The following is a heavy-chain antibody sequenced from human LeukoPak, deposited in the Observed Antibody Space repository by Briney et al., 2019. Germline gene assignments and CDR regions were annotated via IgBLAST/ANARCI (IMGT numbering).Heavy chain of an antibody. Sequence: GGSLRLSCAASGFTFSSYWMSWVRQAPGKGLEWVANIKQDGSGEYYVDSVKGRFTISRDNAKNSLYLQVNSLRAEDTALYYCARLPSTTSSGPFDSWGQGTLVTVSS. V-gene: IGHV3-7*01. CDR1: GFTFSSYW. J-gene: IGHJ4*02. CDR2: IKQDGSGE. CDR3: ARLPSTTSSGPFDS. D-gene: IGHD1-26*01.